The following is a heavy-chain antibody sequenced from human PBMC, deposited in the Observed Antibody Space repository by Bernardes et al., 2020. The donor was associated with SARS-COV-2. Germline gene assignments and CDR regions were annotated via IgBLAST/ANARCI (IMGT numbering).Heavy chain of an antibody. Sequence: GCLSPSRAASGFTLSHFALRWVRPAPGKGLEWVAAIRGGEGRTSYADSVKGRFTVSRDFSKNTLYLQMNSLRAEDTAIYYCAKDEITMVVVGGFDSWGQGSLVTVSS. V-gene: IGHV3-23*01. CDR1: GFTLSHFA. J-gene: IGHJ4*02. CDR2: IRGGEGRT. D-gene: IGHD3-10*01. CDR3: AKDEITMVVVGGFDS.